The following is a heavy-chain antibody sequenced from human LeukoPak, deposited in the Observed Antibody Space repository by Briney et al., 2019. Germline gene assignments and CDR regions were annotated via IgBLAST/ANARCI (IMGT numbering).Heavy chain of an antibody. D-gene: IGHD2-8*02. V-gene: IGHV1-69*01. CDR1: GGTLCAYV. Sequence: VAWLWVSCEASGGTLCAYVISWVRQAPGQGLGWMGGIIPIVVTANYAQKFQGRVTITADESTSTAYMELSSLRSEDTAVYYCATSRRLVGDFDDWGQGTLVTVSS. J-gene: IGHJ4*02. CDR3: ATSRRLVGDFDD. CDR2: IIPIVVTA.